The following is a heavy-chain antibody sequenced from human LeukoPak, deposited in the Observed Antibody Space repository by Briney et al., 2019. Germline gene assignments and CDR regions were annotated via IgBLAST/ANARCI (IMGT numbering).Heavy chain of an antibody. V-gene: IGHV1-2*02. D-gene: IGHD3-22*01. CDR3: ATVEGGYYDSSGPYYFDY. Sequence: ASVKVSCKASGYTFTGYYMHWVRQAPGQGLEWMGWINPNSGGTNYAQKFQGRVTMTRDTSISTAYMELSRLRSDDTAVYYCATVEGGYYDSSGPYYFDYWGQGTLVTVSS. CDR2: INPNSGGT. CDR1: GYTFTGYY. J-gene: IGHJ4*02.